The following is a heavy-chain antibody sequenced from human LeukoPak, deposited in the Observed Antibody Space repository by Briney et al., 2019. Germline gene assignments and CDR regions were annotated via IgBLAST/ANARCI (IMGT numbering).Heavy chain of an antibody. J-gene: IGHJ5*02. D-gene: IGHD6-19*01. CDR1: GFTFSSYE. V-gene: IGHV3-48*03. Sequence: GGSLRLSCAASGFTFSSYEMNWVRQAPGKGLEWVSFIGTSGSTVYYADSVKGRFTISRDNAKHSLYLQMNSLRAEDTAFYYCAKDTAVANFRWFDPWGQGTLVTVSS. CDR2: IGTSGSTV. CDR3: AKDTAVANFRWFDP.